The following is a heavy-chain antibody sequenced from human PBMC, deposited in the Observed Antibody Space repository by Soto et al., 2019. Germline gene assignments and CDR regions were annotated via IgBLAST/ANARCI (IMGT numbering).Heavy chain of an antibody. J-gene: IGHJ5*02. CDR1: GLTFSTYA. CDR2: ISGSGGST. D-gene: IGHD2-15*01. Sequence: WGSLRLSCVSSGLTFSTYAMSWVRQAPGKGLEWAPPISGSGGSTYYADSVKGRFTISIDNSKSTLYLQMNSLRAEDTAVYYCAKDYLREDIVVVVAAAYLNWFDPWGQGTMVTVSS. CDR3: AKDYLREDIVVVVAAAYLNWFDP. V-gene: IGHV3-23*01.